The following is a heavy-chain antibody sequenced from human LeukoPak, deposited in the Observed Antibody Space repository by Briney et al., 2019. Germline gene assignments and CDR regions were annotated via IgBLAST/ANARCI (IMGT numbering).Heavy chain of an antibody. D-gene: IGHD2-15*01. J-gene: IGHJ3*02. CDR3: ARFPCSGDSCYSGIRAFDI. CDR1: GGSFRGYY. CDR2: INHSGST. V-gene: IGHV4-34*01. Sequence: SETLSLTCAIYGGSFRGYYWNWIRQSPGKGLEWIGEINHSGSTNYNPSLKSRVTISVDTSKNQFSLKLSSMTAADTAVYYCARFPCSGDSCYSGIRAFDIWGQGTMVIVSS.